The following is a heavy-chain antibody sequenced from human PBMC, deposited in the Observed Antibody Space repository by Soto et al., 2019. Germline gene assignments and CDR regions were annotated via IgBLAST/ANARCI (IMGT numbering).Heavy chain of an antibody. CDR1: GYTFTSYG. Sequence: QVQLVQSGAEVKKPGASVKVSCKASGYTFTSYGISWVRQAPGQGLEWMGWISAYNGNTNYAQKHQGRVTMTTDTSTSTAYMELRSLRSDDTAVYYCAITAMTTVTTSAFDIWGQGTMVTVSS. D-gene: IGHD4-17*01. J-gene: IGHJ3*02. V-gene: IGHV1-18*01. CDR3: AITAMTTVTTSAFDI. CDR2: ISAYNGNT.